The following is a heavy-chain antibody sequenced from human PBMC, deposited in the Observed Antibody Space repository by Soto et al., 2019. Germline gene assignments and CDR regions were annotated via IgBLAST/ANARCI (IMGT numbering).Heavy chain of an antibody. CDR1: GGSISSYY. J-gene: IGHJ3*02. V-gene: IGHV4-59*12. Sequence: PSETLSLTCTVSGGSISSYYWSWIRQPPGKGQEWIGYIYYSGSTYYNPSLKSRVTISVDTSKNQFSLKLCSVTAAYTAVYYCARGKYYDFWSGYYTGAFDIWGQGT. CDR3: ARGKYYDFWSGYYTGAFDI. CDR2: IYYSGST. D-gene: IGHD3-3*01.